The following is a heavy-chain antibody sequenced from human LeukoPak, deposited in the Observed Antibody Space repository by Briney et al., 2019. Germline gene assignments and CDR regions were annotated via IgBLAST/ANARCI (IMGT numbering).Heavy chain of an antibody. V-gene: IGHV4-39*07. J-gene: IGHJ3*02. CDR3: ARLYDYVWGSYRYAFDI. Sequence: SETLSLTCTVSGGSISSSSYYWGWIRQPPGKGLEWIGSIYYSGSTYNNPSLQSRVTISVDTSKNQFSLKLSSVTAADTAVYYCARLYDYVWGSYRYAFDIWGQGTMVTVSS. CDR1: GGSISSSSYY. CDR2: IYYSGST. D-gene: IGHD3-16*02.